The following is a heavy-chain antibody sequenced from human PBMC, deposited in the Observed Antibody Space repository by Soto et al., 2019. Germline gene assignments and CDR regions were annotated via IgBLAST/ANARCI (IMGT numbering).Heavy chain of an antibody. D-gene: IGHD6-19*01. CDR3: AKGQLSGWTFDY. V-gene: IGHV3-9*01. Sequence: GGFLRLSCAASGFTFDDYAMHWVRQAPGKGLEWVSGISWNSGSIGYADSVKGRFTISRDNAKNSLYLQMNSLRAEDTALYYCAKGQLSGWTFDYWGQGTLVTVSS. CDR1: GFTFDDYA. CDR2: ISWNSGSI. J-gene: IGHJ4*02.